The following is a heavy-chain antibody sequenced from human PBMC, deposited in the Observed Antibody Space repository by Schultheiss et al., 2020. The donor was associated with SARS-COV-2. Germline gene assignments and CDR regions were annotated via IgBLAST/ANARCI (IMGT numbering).Heavy chain of an antibody. J-gene: IGHJ5*02. D-gene: IGHD1-14*01. CDR2: INHSGTT. V-gene: IGHV4-34*01. Sequence: SQTLSLTCAVYGGSFSGYYWSWIRQPPGKGLEWIGEINHSGTTSYNPSLKSRVTVSVDTSKNQFSLKMSSMTAADTAVYYCAKQSFYGNWFDPWGQGTLVTVSS. CDR1: GGSFSGYY. CDR3: AKQSFYGNWFDP.